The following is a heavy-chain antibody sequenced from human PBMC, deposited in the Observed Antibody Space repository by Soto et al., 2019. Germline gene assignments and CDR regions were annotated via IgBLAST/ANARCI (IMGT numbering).Heavy chain of an antibody. CDR1: GFTFRSYD. CDR2: IGAGGET. D-gene: IGHD1-1*01. CDR3: VRDNNWSYDY. J-gene: IGHJ4*02. V-gene: IGHV3-13*01. Sequence: GGSLRLSCAASGFTFRSYDMHWVRQATGKGLEWVSAIGAGGETYYAASVKGRFTISRENAKNSLYLQMNSLRDEDTAVYYCVRDNNWSYDYWGQGILVTVSS.